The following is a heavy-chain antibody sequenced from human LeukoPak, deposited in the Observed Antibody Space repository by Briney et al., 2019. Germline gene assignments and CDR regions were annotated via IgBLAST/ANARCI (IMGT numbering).Heavy chain of an antibody. CDR1: GGSISSTNW. Sequence: PSETLSLTCGVSGGSISSTNWYSWVRQPPGQGLEWIGEISLSGRTNYNPSLKSRVTMSLDEPKNHLSLNLASVTAADTAVYYCSRESGPFSPFGHWGQGTLVAVTS. CDR3: SRESGPFSPFGH. V-gene: IGHV4-4*02. D-gene: IGHD1-26*01. J-gene: IGHJ4*02. CDR2: ISLSGRT.